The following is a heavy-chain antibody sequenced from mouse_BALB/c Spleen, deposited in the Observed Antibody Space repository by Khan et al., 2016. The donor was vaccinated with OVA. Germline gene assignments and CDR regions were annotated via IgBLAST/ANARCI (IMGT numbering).Heavy chain of an antibody. CDR1: GYTFTSYY. J-gene: IGHJ3*01. CDR3: TRGGYWGFAS. D-gene: IGHD2-3*01. V-gene: IGHV1-53*01. Sequence: QVQLKQSGAELVKPGASVKLSCKASGYTFTSYYMYWVKQRPGQGLEWIGDINPSNGDTYFNEKFKNKATLTVDKSSSTTYMQLSSLTSEDSAVYYCTRGGYWGFASWGQGTLVTVSA. CDR2: INPSNGDT.